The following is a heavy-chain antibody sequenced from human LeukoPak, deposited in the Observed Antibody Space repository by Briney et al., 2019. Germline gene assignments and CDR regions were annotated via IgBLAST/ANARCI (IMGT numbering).Heavy chain of an antibody. V-gene: IGHV3-23*01. J-gene: IGHJ4*02. CDR2: ISGSGGST. D-gene: IGHD3-10*01. CDR3: ARDTLWFGYDY. CDR1: GFTFSSYA. Sequence: GGSLRLSCAASGFTFSSYAMSWVRQAPGKGLEWVSAISGSGGSTYYADSVKGRFTISRDNAKNSLYLQMNSLRAEDTAVYYCARDTLWFGYDYWGQGTLVTVSS.